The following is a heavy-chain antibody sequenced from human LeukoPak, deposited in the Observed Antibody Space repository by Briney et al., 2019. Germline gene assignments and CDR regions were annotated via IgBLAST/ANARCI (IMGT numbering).Heavy chain of an antibody. V-gene: IGHV4-59*02. CDR2: IYYSVTT. CDR3: ASRGRAGSDMLALDY. J-gene: IGHJ4*02. CDR1: GASVTDYY. D-gene: IGHD6-19*01. Sequence: SETLSLTCSVSGASVTDYYWSWIRQTPGKGLEWLGHIYYSVTTHYNPSLKSRLTISVETSKNQFPLKLSSVTAADTAVYYCASRGRAGSDMLALDYWGQGTLITVSS.